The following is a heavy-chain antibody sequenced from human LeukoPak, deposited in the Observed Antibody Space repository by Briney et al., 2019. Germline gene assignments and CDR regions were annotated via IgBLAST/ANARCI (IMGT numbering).Heavy chain of an antibody. Sequence: PGGSLRLSCAASGFTYSGQAMHWVRQAPGKGLEWVAVISADGSRDFYANSVKGRFTISRDNSENTLSLQMNSLRVEDTAVYYCAGDIYCSGSVGCIDYWGQGTRVTVSS. CDR3: AGDIYCSGSVGCIDY. D-gene: IGHD6-19*01. J-gene: IGHJ4*02. V-gene: IGHV3-30-3*01. CDR1: GFTYSGQA. CDR2: ISADGSRD.